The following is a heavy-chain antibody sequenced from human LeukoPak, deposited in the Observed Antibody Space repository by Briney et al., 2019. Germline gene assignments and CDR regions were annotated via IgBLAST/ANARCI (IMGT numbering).Heavy chain of an antibody. Sequence: SETLSLTCTVSGGSISSYYWSWIRQPAGKGLEWSGRFYNSQTTNYNPSLKSRVTMSVETSKNQLSLKLTSVTAADTAVYYCARALMGGLFDYWGQGTLVTVSS. CDR2: FYNSQTT. CDR1: GGSISSYY. D-gene: IGHD1-26*01. V-gene: IGHV4-4*07. CDR3: ARALMGGLFDY. J-gene: IGHJ4*02.